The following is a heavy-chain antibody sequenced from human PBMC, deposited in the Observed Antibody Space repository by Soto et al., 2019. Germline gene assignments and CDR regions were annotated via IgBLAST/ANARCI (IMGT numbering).Heavy chain of an antibody. V-gene: IGHV3-23*01. CDR2: SSGTGINA. CDR1: GFALSGFA. Sequence: EVQLLESGGGLVQPGGSLSLSCAGSGFALSGFAMNWVRQAPGKGLEWVSASSGTGINAYYAESVRGRFTVSRDNSRNTVFFPMNSLRVEDTAVYYWANVLGWGQGTLVTVSS. CDR3: ANVLG. J-gene: IGHJ4*02.